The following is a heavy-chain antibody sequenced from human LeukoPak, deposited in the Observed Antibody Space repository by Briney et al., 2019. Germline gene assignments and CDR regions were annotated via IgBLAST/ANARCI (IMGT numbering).Heavy chain of an antibody. D-gene: IGHD3-22*01. J-gene: IGHJ4*02. Sequence: PGRSLRLSCAASGFTFDDYAMHWVRQPPGKGLEWVSSISWSSANIGYADSVKGRFTISRDNAKNSLYLQMNSLRAEDTALYYCAKDNDSSGPDYLDYWGRGTLVTVSS. CDR2: ISWSSANI. V-gene: IGHV3-9*01. CDR1: GFTFDDYA. CDR3: AKDNDSSGPDYLDY.